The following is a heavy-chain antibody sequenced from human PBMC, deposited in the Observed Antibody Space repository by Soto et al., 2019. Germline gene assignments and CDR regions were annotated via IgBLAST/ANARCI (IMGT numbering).Heavy chain of an antibody. D-gene: IGHD6-19*01. CDR1: GFTFSSYG. CDR2: IWHDGSNK. J-gene: IGHJ6*02. Sequence: GGSLRLSCAASGFTFSSYGMHWVRQAPGKGLEWVAVIWHDGSNKYYADSVKGRFTISRDNSKNTLYLQMNSLRAEDTAVYYCARDKVAGTENYYYYGTDVWGQGT. CDR3: ARDKVAGTENYYYYGTDV. V-gene: IGHV3-33*01.